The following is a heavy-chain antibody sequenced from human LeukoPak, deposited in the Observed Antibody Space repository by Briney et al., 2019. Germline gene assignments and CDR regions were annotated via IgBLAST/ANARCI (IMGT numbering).Heavy chain of an antibody. V-gene: IGHV3-9*01. D-gene: IGHD3-16*01. J-gene: IGHJ2*01. Sequence: GGSLRLSCAASGFIFDDYAMHWVRQAPGKGLEWVSGISWNSGSLAYADSVKGRFTISRDNAKNSLYLQMNSLRTEDTALYYCARGLRGDQGYFDLWGRGTLATVSS. CDR2: ISWNSGSL. CDR3: ARGLRGDQGYFDL. CDR1: GFIFDDYA.